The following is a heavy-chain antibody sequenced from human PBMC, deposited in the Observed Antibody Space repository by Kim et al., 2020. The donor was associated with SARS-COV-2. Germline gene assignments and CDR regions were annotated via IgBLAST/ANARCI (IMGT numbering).Heavy chain of an antibody. V-gene: IGHV3-74*01. D-gene: IGHD2-2*01. CDR2: INTDGSLT. Sequence: GGSLRLSCGASGFSFSSSWMHWVRQPPGRGLEWVSRINTDGSLTTYADSLKGRFTISRDNTKNTLYLEMTSLGVEDTAVYFCARGRSTFQGIALEYWGQGNLVTVSS. J-gene: IGHJ4*02. CDR3: ARGRSTFQGIALEY. CDR1: GFSFSSSW.